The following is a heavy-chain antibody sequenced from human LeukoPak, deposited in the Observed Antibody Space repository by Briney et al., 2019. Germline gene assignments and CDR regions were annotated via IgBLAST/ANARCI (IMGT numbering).Heavy chain of an antibody. V-gene: IGHV3-9*01. CDR2: ISWNSAHT. D-gene: IGHD2-2*02. J-gene: IGHJ4*02. CDR1: GFTFDDYA. CDR3: TKAAEPLYLKASYFDY. Sequence: GRSLRLSCAVSGFTFDDYAMHWVRQAPGKGLEWVSGISWNSAHTAYADSVKGRFTISRDTAKNSLFLQMSSLRLEDTALYFCTKAAEPLYLKASYFDYWGQGTLVAVSS.